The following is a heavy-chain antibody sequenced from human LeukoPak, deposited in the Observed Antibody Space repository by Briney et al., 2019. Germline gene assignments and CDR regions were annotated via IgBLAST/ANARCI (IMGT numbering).Heavy chain of an antibody. CDR2: INPKSGGT. CDR3: ARDRLLLWFGESDWFDP. CDR1: GYSFTGHY. V-gene: IGHV1-2*02. D-gene: IGHD3-10*01. Sequence: ASVKVSCKASGYSFTGHYMHWVRQAPGQGLEWMGWINPKSGGTNYAQKFQGRVTMTRDTSISTAYMELSRLRSDDTAVYYCARDRLLLWFGESDWFDPWGQGTLVTVSS. J-gene: IGHJ5*02.